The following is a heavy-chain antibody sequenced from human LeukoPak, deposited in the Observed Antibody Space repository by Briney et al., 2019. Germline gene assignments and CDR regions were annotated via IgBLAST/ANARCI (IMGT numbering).Heavy chain of an antibody. CDR3: ARPSGGLVVHLDV. CDR1: GFTFSSYA. Sequence: GGSLRLSCAASGFTFSSYAMSWVRQAPGKGLEWVSAISGSGGSTYYADSVKGRFTISRDNSKNTLYLQMNSLRAEDTAVYYCARPSGGLVVHLDVWGQGTTVTVSS. D-gene: IGHD2-2*01. J-gene: IGHJ6*02. CDR2: ISGSGGST. V-gene: IGHV3-23*01.